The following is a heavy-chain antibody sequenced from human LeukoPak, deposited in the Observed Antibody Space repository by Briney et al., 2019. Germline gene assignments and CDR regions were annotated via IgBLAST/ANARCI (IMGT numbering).Heavy chain of an antibody. CDR3: AKDSGPYCSGGSCYGMDV. Sequence: GSLRLSCAASGFTFSSYGMHWVRQAPGKGLEWVAVISYDGSNKYYADSVKGRFTISRDNSKNTLYLQMNSLRAEDTAVYYCAKDSGPYCSGGSCYGMDVWGQGTTVTVSS. CDR2: ISYDGSNK. V-gene: IGHV3-30*18. J-gene: IGHJ6*02. D-gene: IGHD2-15*01. CDR1: GFTFSSYG.